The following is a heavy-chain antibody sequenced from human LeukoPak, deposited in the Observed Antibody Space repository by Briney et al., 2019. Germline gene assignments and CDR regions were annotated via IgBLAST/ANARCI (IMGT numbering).Heavy chain of an antibody. CDR3: AKDIGYSSSWYGGFDY. CDR1: GFTFDDYA. V-gene: IGHV3-9*01. Sequence: GRSLRLSCAASGFTFDDYAMHWVRQAPGKGLEWVSGISWNSGSIGYADSVKGRFTISRDNAKNSLYLQMNSLRAEDTALYYCAKDIGYSSSWYGGFDYWGQGTLVTVSS. J-gene: IGHJ4*02. D-gene: IGHD6-13*01. CDR2: ISWNSGSI.